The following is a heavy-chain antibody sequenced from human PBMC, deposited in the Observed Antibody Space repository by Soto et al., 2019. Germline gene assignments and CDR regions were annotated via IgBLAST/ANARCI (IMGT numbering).Heavy chain of an antibody. Sequence: QVQLVQSGAEVKKPGASVKVSCKASGYTIASGAMHWVRQAPGQGLEWMGWINPDNGDTKYSQKFQGRVTITRDTSARTVYMELGSLRSEDTAVCYCARDYAGGGDKYWGQGTLVTVSS. CDR1: GYTIASGA. J-gene: IGHJ4*02. CDR2: INPDNGDT. CDR3: ARDYAGGGDKY. V-gene: IGHV1-3*01. D-gene: IGHD2-2*01.